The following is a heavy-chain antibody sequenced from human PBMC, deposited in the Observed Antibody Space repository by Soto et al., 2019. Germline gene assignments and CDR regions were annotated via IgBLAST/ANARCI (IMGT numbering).Heavy chain of an antibody. CDR3: ARVIRADSTSSNFYYYSGLDV. J-gene: IGHJ6*02. CDR1: GFTFSTYG. CDR2: ISNNGINK. D-gene: IGHD6-6*01. Sequence: VGSLRLSCAASGFTFSTYGMHWVRQAPGKGLEWLAVISNNGINKYYADSVKGRFTISRDNSKDTLFLQMNSLRGEDTAIYYCARVIRADSTSSNFYYYSGLDVWGQGTTVTVS. V-gene: IGHV3-30*03.